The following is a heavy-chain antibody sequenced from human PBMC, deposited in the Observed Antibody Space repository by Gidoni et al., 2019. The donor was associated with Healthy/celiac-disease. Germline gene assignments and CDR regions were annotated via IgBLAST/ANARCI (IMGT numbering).Heavy chain of an antibody. D-gene: IGHD1-7*01. J-gene: IGHJ4*02. CDR2: ISWNSGSI. V-gene: IGHV3-9*01. CDR3: AKDIVSLELQGGFDY. CDR1: GFTFDDYA. Sequence: EVQLVESGGGLVQPGRSLRLSCAASGFTFDDYAMHWVRQAPGKGLEWVSGISWNSGSIGYADSVKGRFTISRDNAKNSLYLQMNSLRAEDTALYYCAKDIVSLELQGGFDYWGQGTLVTVSS.